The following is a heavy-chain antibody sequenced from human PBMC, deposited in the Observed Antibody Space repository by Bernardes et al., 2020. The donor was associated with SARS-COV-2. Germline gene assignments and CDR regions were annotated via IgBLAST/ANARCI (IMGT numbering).Heavy chain of an antibody. CDR3: ARRLIVEDRAGLDH. D-gene: IGHD2-15*01. CDR2: IGRDSRDI. Sequence: SLIRSCVASGFTFSSYGLYWVRQAPGQGLEWVSYIGRDSRDISYLDSVKGRFTISRDDAQNSLYLQMNRLTAEDTAIYYCARRLIVEDRAGLDHWGRGTLVTVSS. CDR1: GFTFSSYG. V-gene: IGHV3-21*06. J-gene: IGHJ4*02.